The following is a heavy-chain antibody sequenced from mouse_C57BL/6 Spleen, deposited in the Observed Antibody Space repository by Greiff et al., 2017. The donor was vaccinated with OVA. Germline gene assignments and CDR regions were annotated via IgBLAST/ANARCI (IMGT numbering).Heavy chain of an antibody. V-gene: IGHV5-4*01. J-gene: IGHJ4*01. D-gene: IGHD4-1*01. CDR1: GFTFSSYA. CDR2: ISDGGSYT. Sequence: DVQLVESGGGLVKPGGSLKLSCAASGFTFSSYAMSWVRQTPEKRLEWVATISDGGSYTYYPDNVKGRFTISRDNAKNNLYLQMSHLKSEDTAMYYCARAPTGTGNAMDYWGQGTSVTVSS. CDR3: ARAPTGTGNAMDY.